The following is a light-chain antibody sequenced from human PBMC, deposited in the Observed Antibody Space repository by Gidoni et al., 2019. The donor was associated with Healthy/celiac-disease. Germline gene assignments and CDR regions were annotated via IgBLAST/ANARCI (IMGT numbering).Light chain of an antibody. CDR3: QAWDSSILVV. J-gene: IGLJ2*01. Sequence: SYELTQPPSVSVSPGQTDSITCSGAKLGDKYACWYQQKPGQSPVLVIYQDSKRPSGITERFSGSTSGNTATLTISGTQAMDEADYYCQAWDSSILVVFGGGTKLTVL. V-gene: IGLV3-1*01. CDR1: KLGDKY. CDR2: QDS.